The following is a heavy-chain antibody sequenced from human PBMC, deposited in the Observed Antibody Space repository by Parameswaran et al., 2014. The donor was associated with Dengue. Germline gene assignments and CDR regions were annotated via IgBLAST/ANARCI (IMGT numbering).Heavy chain of an antibody. CDR2: ISSSGSTI. D-gene: IGHD3-16*02. J-gene: IGHJ6*02. V-gene: IGHV3-11*04. Sequence: WIRQPPGKGLEWVSYISSSGSTIYYADSVKGRFTISRDNAKNSLYLQMNSLRAEDTAVYYCARGMITFGGVIVYYGMDVWGQGTTVTVSS. CDR3: ARGMITFGGVIVYYGMDV.